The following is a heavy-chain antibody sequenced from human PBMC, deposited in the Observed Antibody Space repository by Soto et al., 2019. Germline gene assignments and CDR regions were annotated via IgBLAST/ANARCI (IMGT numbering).Heavy chain of an antibody. J-gene: IGHJ5*02. D-gene: IGHD3-10*01. CDR2: IYYSGST. V-gene: IGHV4-59*12. CDR1: GCSIRSYY. Sequence: SETLSLTCTFSGCSIRSYYWSWIRQPPGKGLEWVGYIYYSGSTNYKPSLKSRVTISVDTSKNQFSLKLSSVTAADTAVYYCARVTIPELLWFGELLYWFDPWGQGTLVTVSS. CDR3: ARVTIPELLWFGELLYWFDP.